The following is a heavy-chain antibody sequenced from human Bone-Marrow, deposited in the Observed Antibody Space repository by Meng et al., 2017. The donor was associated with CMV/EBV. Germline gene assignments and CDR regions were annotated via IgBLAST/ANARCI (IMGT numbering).Heavy chain of an antibody. D-gene: IGHD6-6*01. Sequence: GESLKISCAASGFTFSSYGMHWVRQAPGKGLEWVAVIWCDGSNKYYADSVKGRFTISRDNSKKTLYLQMNSLRAEDTAVYYCAKDRGGIAARGEWFDPWGQGTLVTVSS. J-gene: IGHJ5*02. CDR1: GFTFSSYG. CDR3: AKDRGGIAARGEWFDP. CDR2: IWCDGSNK. V-gene: IGHV3-33*06.